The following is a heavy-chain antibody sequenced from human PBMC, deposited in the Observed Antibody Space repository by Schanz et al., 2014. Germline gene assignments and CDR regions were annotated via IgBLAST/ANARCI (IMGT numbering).Heavy chain of an antibody. Sequence: QVQLVESGGGVVQPGRSLRLSCAASGFTFRSHAMHWVRQAPGKGLEWIGYIYDSGNTYYNPSLKSRVTMSIDTSENQFSLNLRSVTGADTAVYYCARLVGPSFYYGMDVWGQGTTVTVSS. CDR1: GFTFRSHAMH. CDR2: IYDSGNT. CDR3: ARLVGPSFYYGMDV. J-gene: IGHJ6*02. D-gene: IGHD2-15*01. V-gene: IGHV4-31*02.